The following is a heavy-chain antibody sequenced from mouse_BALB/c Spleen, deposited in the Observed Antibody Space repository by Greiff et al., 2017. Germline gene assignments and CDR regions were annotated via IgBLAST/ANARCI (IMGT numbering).Heavy chain of an antibody. Sequence: EVQVVESGGGLVKPGGSLKLSCAASGFTFSSYAMSWVRQTPEKRLEWVASISSGGSTYYPDSVKGRFTISRDNARNILYLQMSSLRSEDTAMYYCANRYDVGPYYAMDYWGQGTSVTVSS. D-gene: IGHD2-14*01. J-gene: IGHJ4*01. CDR2: ISSGGST. V-gene: IGHV5-6-5*01. CDR3: ANRYDVGPYYAMDY. CDR1: GFTFSSYA.